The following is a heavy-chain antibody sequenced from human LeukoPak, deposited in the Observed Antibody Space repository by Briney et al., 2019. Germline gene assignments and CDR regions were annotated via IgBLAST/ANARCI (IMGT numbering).Heavy chain of an antibody. J-gene: IGHJ4*02. CDR1: GYTLTELS. CDR2: FDPEDGET. V-gene: IGHV1-24*01. D-gene: IGHD3-9*01. CDR3: ATDPYTGYYFGY. Sequence: ASVNVSCKVSGYTLTELSMHWVRQAPGKGLEWMGGFDPEDGETIYAQKFQGRVTMTEDTSTDTAYMELSSLRSEDTAVYYCATDPYTGYYFGYWGQGTLVTVSS.